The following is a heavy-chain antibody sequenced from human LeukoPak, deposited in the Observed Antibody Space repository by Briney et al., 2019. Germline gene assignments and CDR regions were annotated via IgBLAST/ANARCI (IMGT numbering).Heavy chain of an antibody. CDR2: ISSGGTTI. V-gene: IGHV3-48*03. CDR1: GFIFSSYE. Sequence: GGSLRLSCAASGFIFSSYEMNWVRQAPGKGLEWVSYISSGGTTIYYAESVKGRFTMSRDNAKNSLYLQMNSLRGEDTAVYYCARNRGGYNQFYFDYWGQGTLVTVSS. D-gene: IGHD5-24*01. J-gene: IGHJ4*02. CDR3: ARNRGGYNQFYFDY.